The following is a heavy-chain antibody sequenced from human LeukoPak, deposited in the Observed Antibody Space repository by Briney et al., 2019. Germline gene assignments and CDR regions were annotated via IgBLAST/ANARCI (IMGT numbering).Heavy chain of an antibody. Sequence: SVKVSCKASGGTFSSYAISWVRQAPGQGLEWMGGIIPIFGTANYAQKFQGRVTITADESTSTAYMELSSLRSEDTAVYCCARDKDTAMAFDYWGQGTLVTVSS. V-gene: IGHV1-69*13. CDR3: ARDKDTAMAFDY. CDR1: GGTFSSYA. J-gene: IGHJ4*02. D-gene: IGHD5-18*01. CDR2: IIPIFGTA.